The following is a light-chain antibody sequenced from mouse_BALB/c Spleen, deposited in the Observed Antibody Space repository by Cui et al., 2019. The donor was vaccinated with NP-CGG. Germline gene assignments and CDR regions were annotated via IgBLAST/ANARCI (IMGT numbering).Light chain of an antibody. Sequence: AFVTQESALTRSPGETVPLTCRSSTGAVTTSNYANWVEEKPDHLFTGLIGGTNNRAPGVPARFSGSLIGDKAALTITGAQTEDEAIYFCALWYSNHWVFGGGTKLTVL. CDR2: GTN. CDR3: ALWYSNHWV. J-gene: IGLJ1*01. CDR1: TGAVTTSNY. V-gene: IGLV1*01.